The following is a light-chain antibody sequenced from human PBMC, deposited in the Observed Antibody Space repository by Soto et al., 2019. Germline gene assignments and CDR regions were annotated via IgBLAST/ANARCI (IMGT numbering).Light chain of an antibody. V-gene: IGKV1-5*01. CDR3: QQYYSLPLT. CDR2: DAS. J-gene: IGKJ3*01. CDR1: QSISSW. Sequence: DIQMTQSPSTLSASVGDRVTITCRASQSISSWLAWYQQKPGKAPKLLIYDASSLESGVPSRFSGSGSGTDFTLTISSMQAEDAAVYYCQQYYSLPLTFGPGTKVDIK.